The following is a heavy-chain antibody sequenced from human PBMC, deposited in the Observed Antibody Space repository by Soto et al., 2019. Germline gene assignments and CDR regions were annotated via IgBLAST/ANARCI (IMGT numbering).Heavy chain of an antibody. Sequence: GGSLRLSCAASGFTFSSYAMSWVRQAPGKGLEWVSAISGSGGSTYYADSVKGRFTISRDNSKNTLYLQMNSLRAEDTAVYYCAKDLISGYDSSGAYFDYWGQGTLVTVSS. CDR2: ISGSGGST. CDR3: AKDLISGYDSSGAYFDY. CDR1: GFTFSSYA. J-gene: IGHJ4*02. D-gene: IGHD3-22*01. V-gene: IGHV3-23*01.